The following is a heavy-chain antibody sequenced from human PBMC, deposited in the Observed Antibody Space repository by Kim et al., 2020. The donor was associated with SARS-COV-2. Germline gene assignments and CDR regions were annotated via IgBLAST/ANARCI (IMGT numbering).Heavy chain of an antibody. J-gene: IGHJ6*04. V-gene: IGHV4-59*12. CDR2: MYYSGST. CDR1: GGSISSYY. D-gene: IGHD2-2*01. Sequence: SETLSLTCTVSGGSISSYYWSWIRQPPGKGLECIGDMYYSGSTNYNPSLKSRVTISVDTSKNQFSLKLSSVTAADTAVYYCARVGCSSTSCPDAVDVWGKGTTVTVSS. CDR3: ARVGCSSTSCPDAVDV.